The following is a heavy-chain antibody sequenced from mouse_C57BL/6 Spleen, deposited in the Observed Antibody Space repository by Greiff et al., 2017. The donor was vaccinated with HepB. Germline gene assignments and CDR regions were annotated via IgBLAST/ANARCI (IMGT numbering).Heavy chain of an antibody. CDR2: ISDGGSYT. J-gene: IGHJ4*01. CDR3: ARDDDGYLYAMDY. D-gene: IGHD2-3*01. CDR1: GFTFSSYA. Sequence: LVESGGGLVKPGGSLKLSCAASGFTFSSYAMSWVRQTAEKRLEWVATISDGGSYTYYPDNVKGRFTISRDNAKNNLYLQMSHLKSEDTAMYYCARDDDGYLYAMDYWGQGTSVTVSS. V-gene: IGHV5-4*01.